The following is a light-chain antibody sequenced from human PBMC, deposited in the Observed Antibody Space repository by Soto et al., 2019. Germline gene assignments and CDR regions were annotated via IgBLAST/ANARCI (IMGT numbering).Light chain of an antibody. Sequence: EIVMTQSPATLSVSPGERDTISCRASQSVSSNLAWYQQKPGQAPRLLIYGASTRDTGIPARFSGSGSGTEFTLTISSLQSEDFAVYYCQQYNNWPRTFGQGTKWISN. J-gene: IGKJ1*01. V-gene: IGKV3-15*01. CDR1: QSVSSN. CDR3: QQYNNWPRT. CDR2: GAS.